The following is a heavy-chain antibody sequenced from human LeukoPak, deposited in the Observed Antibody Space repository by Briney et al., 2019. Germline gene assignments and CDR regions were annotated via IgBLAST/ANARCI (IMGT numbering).Heavy chain of an antibody. CDR3: ARGGATGDRYYYMDV. CDR2: IYYSGST. J-gene: IGHJ6*03. CDR1: GGSISSHY. Sequence: SETLSLTCTVSGGSISSHYWSWIRQPPGKGLEWIGYIYYSGSTNYNPSLKSRVTIPVDTSKNQFSLKLSSVTAADTAVYYCARGGATGDRYYYMDVWGKGTTVTVSS. D-gene: IGHD7-27*01. V-gene: IGHV4-59*11.